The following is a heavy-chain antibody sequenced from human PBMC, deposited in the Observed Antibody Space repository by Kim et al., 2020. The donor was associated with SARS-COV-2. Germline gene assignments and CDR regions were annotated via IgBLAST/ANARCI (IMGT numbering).Heavy chain of an antibody. V-gene: IGHV3-9*01. Sequence: GGSLRLSCAASGFTFDDYAMHWVRQAPGKGLEWVSGISWNSGSIGYADSVKGRFTISRDNAKNSLYLQMNSLRAEDTALYYCAKDIRRLVSLIVVVSGFDYWGQGTLVTVSS. D-gene: IGHD3-22*01. CDR1: GFTFDDYA. J-gene: IGHJ4*02. CDR2: ISWNSGSI. CDR3: AKDIRRLVSLIVVVSGFDY.